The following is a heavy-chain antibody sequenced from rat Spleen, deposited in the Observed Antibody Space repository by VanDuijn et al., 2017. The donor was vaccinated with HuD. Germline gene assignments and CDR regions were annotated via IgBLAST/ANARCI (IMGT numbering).Heavy chain of an antibody. D-gene: IGHD1-4*01. J-gene: IGHJ2*01. Sequence: EVQLVESGGGLVQPGRSMKLSCAASGLTFNDHYMAWVRQAPTKGLEWVATISSDGGRNFYRDSVKGRFTISRDNAKSTLSLQMDSLRSEDTATFYCARRHFGYTDYFDYWGQGVMVTVSS. CDR1: GLTFNDHY. CDR3: ARRHFGYTDYFDY. CDR2: ISSDGGRN. V-gene: IGHV5-25*01.